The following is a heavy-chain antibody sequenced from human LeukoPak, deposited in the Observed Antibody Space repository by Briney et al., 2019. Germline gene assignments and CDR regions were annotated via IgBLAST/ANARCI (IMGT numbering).Heavy chain of an antibody. CDR1: GFTFSSYS. D-gene: IGHD6-13*01. Sequence: GGSLRLSCAASGFTFSSYSMNWVRQAPGKGREWVSYISSSSSTIYYADSVKGRFTISRDNAKNSPYLQMNSLRDEDTAVYYCARESYSSSSGFDYWGQGTLVTVSS. CDR2: ISSSSSTI. CDR3: ARESYSSSSGFDY. V-gene: IGHV3-48*02. J-gene: IGHJ4*02.